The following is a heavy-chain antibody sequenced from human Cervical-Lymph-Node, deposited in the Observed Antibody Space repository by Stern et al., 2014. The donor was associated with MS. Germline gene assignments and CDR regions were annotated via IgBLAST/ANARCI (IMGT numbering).Heavy chain of an antibody. CDR2: MNQDGSER. V-gene: IGHV3-7*01. J-gene: IGHJ4*02. D-gene: IGHD4-11*01. CDR1: GFTFSNYW. CDR3: ARANHYSRDY. Sequence: EVQLEESGGGLVQPGGSLRLSCAASGFTFSNYWMSWVRQAPGKGLEWVATMNQDGSERYYVDSVKGRFTISRDNAKNSMYLQINSLRAEDTAVYYCARANHYSRDYWGQGALVTVSS.